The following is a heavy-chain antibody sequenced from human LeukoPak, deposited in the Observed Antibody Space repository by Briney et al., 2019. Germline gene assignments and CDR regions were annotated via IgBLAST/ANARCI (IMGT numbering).Heavy chain of an antibody. CDR2: VYYNGAT. J-gene: IGHJ4*02. Sequence: PSETLSLTCTVSRGSIASTNYYWGWVRQPPGKGLEWIGTVYYNGATHNPSLTSRVTVSVDTSKNQFSLRLTSVTAADTAIYFCAIEFRYDGYHRGGWGQGTLVTVSS. V-gene: IGHV4-39*01. D-gene: IGHD5-24*01. CDR3: AIEFRYDGYHRGG. CDR1: RGSIASTNYY.